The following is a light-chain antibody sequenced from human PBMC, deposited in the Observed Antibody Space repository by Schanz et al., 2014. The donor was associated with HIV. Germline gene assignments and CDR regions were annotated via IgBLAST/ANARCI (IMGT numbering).Light chain of an antibody. CDR1: QDINNY. Sequence: DIQMTQSPSSLSASVGDRVTITCQASQDINNYLNWYQQKPGKAPKLLIYAASTLQTGVPSRFSGSGSGTDFTLTISSLQPEDFATYYCQQLNSSPFTFGQGTRLEIK. J-gene: IGKJ5*01. CDR3: QQLNSSPFT. CDR2: AAS. V-gene: IGKV1-9*01.